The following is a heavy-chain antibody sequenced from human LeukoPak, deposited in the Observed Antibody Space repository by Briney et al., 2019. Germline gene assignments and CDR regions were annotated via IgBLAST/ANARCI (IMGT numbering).Heavy chain of an antibody. D-gene: IGHD3-10*01. CDR1: GFTFSSYS. CDR3: ARDLGYYGFRPNAFDI. J-gene: IGHJ3*02. Sequence: GGSLRLSCAASGFTFSSYSMNWVRQAPGKGLEWVSYISSSSSTIYYADSVKGRFTISRDNAKNSLYLQMNSLRAEDTAVYYCARDLGYYGFRPNAFDIWGQGTMVTVSS. V-gene: IGHV3-48*01. CDR2: ISSSSSTI.